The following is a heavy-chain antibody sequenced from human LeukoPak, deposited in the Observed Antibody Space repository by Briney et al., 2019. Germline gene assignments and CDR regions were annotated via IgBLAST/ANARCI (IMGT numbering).Heavy chain of an antibody. J-gene: IGHJ6*03. CDR3: ARVKILEWLLMDYYYYMDV. CDR2: IYYSGST. Sequence: SETLSLTCTVSGGSISSYYWSWIRQPPGKGLEGIGYIYYSGSTNYNSSLKSRVTISVDTSKNQFSLKMSSVTAADTAVYYCARVKILEWLLMDYYYYMDVWGKGTTVTVSS. CDR1: GGSISSYY. D-gene: IGHD3-3*01. V-gene: IGHV4-59*01.